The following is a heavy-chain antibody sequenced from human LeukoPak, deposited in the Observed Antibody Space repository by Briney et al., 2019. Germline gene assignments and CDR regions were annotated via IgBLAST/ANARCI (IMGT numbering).Heavy chain of an antibody. CDR1: GYTITSFA. D-gene: IGHD3-22*01. V-gene: IGHV1-18*01. J-gene: IGHJ4*02. Sequence: GASVKVSCKASGYTITSFAFSWVRQAPGQGLEWMGWIRIKDGNTNYPQKFQGRVTMTTDTSTSTAYMELRSLRSEDTAVYYCARGKYSSHSSGYPATGGWGQGTLVTVSS. CDR2: IRIKDGNT. CDR3: ARGKYSSHSSGYPATGG.